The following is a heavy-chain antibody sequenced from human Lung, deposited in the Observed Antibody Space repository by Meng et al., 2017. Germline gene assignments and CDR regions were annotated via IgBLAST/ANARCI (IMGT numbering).Heavy chain of an antibody. D-gene: IGHD2-21*01. Sequence: QVQQEESGPRLVKPSGTLSLLGAVSGGSISRDNWWSWVRQPPGKGLEWIGEIYHSGSTNYNPSLKSRITISVDKPKNQFSLTLSSVTAADTAVYYCTKNDFYCLGYWGQGTLVTVSS. V-gene: IGHV4-4*02. CDR2: IYHSGST. CDR3: TKNDFYCLGY. CDR1: GGSISRDNW. J-gene: IGHJ4*02.